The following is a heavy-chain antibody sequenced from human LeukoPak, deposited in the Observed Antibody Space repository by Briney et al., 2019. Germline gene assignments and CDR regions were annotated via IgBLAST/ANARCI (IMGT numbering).Heavy chain of an antibody. CDR1: GFTFITYW. Sequence: GGSLRLSCAAPGFTFITYWMSWVRQAPGKGLEWVANINQDGTEKYYVDSVKGRFTISRDNAKNSPYLQMNSLRAEDTAVYYCARDWAVTPRYFDLWGRGTLVTVSS. CDR3: ARDWAVTPRYFDL. D-gene: IGHD4-17*01. V-gene: IGHV3-7*01. J-gene: IGHJ2*01. CDR2: INQDGTEK.